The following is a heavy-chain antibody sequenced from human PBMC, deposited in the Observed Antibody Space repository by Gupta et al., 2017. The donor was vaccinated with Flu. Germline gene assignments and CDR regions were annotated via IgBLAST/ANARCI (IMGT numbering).Heavy chain of an antibody. D-gene: IGHD3-22*01. J-gene: IGHJ6*02. V-gene: IGHV4-4*07. CDR3: ARAPGPYDSIYYYYGMDV. Sequence: QVQLQESGPGLVKPSETLSLTCTVSGGPISCYYWSWIRQPAGKGLEWIGRIYTSGSTNYNPSLKSRVTMSVDTSKNQFSLKLSSVTAADTAVYYCARAPGPYDSIYYYYGMDVWGQGTTVTVSS. CDR1: GGPISCYY. CDR2: IYTSGST.